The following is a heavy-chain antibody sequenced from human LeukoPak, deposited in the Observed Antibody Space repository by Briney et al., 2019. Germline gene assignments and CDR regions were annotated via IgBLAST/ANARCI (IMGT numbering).Heavy chain of an antibody. J-gene: IGHJ4*02. V-gene: IGHV4-38-2*02. Sequence: SETLSLTCTVSGYSISSGYYWGWIRQPPGKGLEWIGSIYRSGSTYYNPSLKSRVTISVDTSKNQFSLKLSSVTAADTAVYYCARVPTVVISKGLDYWGQGTLVTVSS. CDR2: IYRSGST. D-gene: IGHD4-23*01. CDR3: ARVPTVVISKGLDY. CDR1: GYSISSGYY.